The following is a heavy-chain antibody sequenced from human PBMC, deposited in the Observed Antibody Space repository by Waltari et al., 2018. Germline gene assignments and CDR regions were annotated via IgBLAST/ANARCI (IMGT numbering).Heavy chain of an antibody. J-gene: IGHJ5*02. V-gene: IGHV4-4*07. CDR2: IHIIGRI. CDR3: ARDYGQDWFDP. CDR1: GGSISDFY. Sequence: QVQLQESGPGLVRPSETLSLTCTVSGGSISDFYWTWIRQPAGKGLEWIGGIHIIGRIDYHPSLRSRVSMSVDTSKNQFSLKLSSIIAADTAVYYCARDYGQDWFDPWGQGTLVTVSS. D-gene: IGHD3-10*01.